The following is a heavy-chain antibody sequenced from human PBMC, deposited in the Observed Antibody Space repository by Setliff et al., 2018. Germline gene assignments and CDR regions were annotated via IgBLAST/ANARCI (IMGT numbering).Heavy chain of an antibody. V-gene: IGHV3-21*01. Sequence: LRLSCAASGFTFSSYSMNWVRQAPGKGLEWVSSISSSSSYIYYADSVKGRFTISRDNAKNSLYLQMNSLRAEDTAVYYCARDRIAAADAIHYYYFAMDVWGQGTTVTVSS. CDR3: ARDRIAAADAIHYYYFAMDV. J-gene: IGHJ6*02. CDR1: GFTFSSYS. D-gene: IGHD6-13*01. CDR2: ISSSSSYI.